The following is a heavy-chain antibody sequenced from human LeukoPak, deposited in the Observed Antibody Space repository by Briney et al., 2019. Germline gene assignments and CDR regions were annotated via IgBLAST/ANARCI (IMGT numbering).Heavy chain of an antibody. Sequence: SQTLSLTCTVSGGSTSSGSYYWGWIRQPPGKGLQWIGSIYHSGSTYYDPSLQSRLTLSIDTSKNQFSLEVTSVTAADTAVYYCARHTNNYILRPLDDWGQGTLVTVSS. CDR2: IYHSGST. D-gene: IGHD2/OR15-2a*01. CDR3: ARHTNNYILRPLDD. J-gene: IGHJ4*02. CDR1: GGSTSSGSYY. V-gene: IGHV4-39*01.